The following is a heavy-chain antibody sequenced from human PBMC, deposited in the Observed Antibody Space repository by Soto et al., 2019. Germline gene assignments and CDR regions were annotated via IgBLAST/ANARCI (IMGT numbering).Heavy chain of an antibody. D-gene: IGHD2-21*02. CDR1: GFTFSSYA. Sequence: GGSLRLSCAASGFTFSSYAMHWVRQVPGKGLEWVAVISYDGSNKYYADSVKGRFTISRDNSKNTLYLQMNSLRAEDTAVYYCARDPPPAYCGGDCYYGLGWFDPWGQGXLVTVSS. CDR3: ARDPPPAYCGGDCYYGLGWFDP. J-gene: IGHJ5*02. V-gene: IGHV3-30-3*01. CDR2: ISYDGSNK.